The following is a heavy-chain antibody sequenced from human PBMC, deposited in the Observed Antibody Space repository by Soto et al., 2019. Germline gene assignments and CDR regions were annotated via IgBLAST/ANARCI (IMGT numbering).Heavy chain of an antibody. V-gene: IGHV3-48*02. Sequence: GGSLRLSCAASGFTFSSYSMNWVRQAPGKGLEWVSYISSSSSTIYYADSVKGRFTISRDNAKNSLYLQMNSLRDEDTAVYYCARESRFLEWLSLNWFDPWGQGIRVTVSS. CDR3: ARESRFLEWLSLNWFDP. CDR2: ISSSSSTI. D-gene: IGHD3-3*01. CDR1: GFTFSSYS. J-gene: IGHJ5*02.